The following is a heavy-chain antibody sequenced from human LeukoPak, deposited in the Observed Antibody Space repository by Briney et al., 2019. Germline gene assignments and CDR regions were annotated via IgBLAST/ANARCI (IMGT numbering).Heavy chain of an antibody. D-gene: IGHD3-10*01. CDR2: ISSSHNNI. J-gene: IGHJ4*02. V-gene: IGHV3-21*01. Sequence: GGSLRLSCAVSGFTFSSYAMNWVRQAPGKGLDWVSSISSSHNNIYYADSVKGRFSISRDNAKNSLFLQMNSLRAEDTAVYYCVRDRSPGYFDYWGQGTLVTVSS. CDR1: GFTFSSYA. CDR3: VRDRSPGYFDY.